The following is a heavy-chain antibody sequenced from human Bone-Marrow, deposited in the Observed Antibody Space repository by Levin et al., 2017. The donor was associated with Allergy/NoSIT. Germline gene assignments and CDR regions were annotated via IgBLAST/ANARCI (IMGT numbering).Heavy chain of an antibody. Sequence: SETLSLTCTVSGGSISSGGYYWSWIRQHPGKGLEWIGYIYYSGSTYYNPSLKSRVTISVDTSKNQFSLKLSSVTAADTAVYYCARVDSSFSGSQFLGMRDYYYYMDVWGKGTTVTVSS. J-gene: IGHJ6*03. CDR2: IYYSGST. CDR3: ARVDSSFSGSQFLGMRDYYYYMDV. V-gene: IGHV4-31*03. D-gene: IGHD7-27*01. CDR1: GGSISSGGYY.